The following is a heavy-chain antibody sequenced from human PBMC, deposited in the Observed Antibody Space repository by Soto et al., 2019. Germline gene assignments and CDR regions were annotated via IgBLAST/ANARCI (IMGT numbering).Heavy chain of an antibody. CDR1: GGSISNYY. CDR3: ARGGSSWTGAWYFDL. CDR2: IYSSGSA. V-gene: IGHV4-59*01. Sequence: QVQLQESGPGLVKPSETLSLTCTVSGGSISNYYWSWIRQSPGMGLEWIGYIYSSGSANYNPSLKSRIIIXXDXSXXQFSLKLNSVTAADTAVYFCARGGSSWTGAWYFDLWGRGTLVTVSS. J-gene: IGHJ2*01. D-gene: IGHD6-13*01.